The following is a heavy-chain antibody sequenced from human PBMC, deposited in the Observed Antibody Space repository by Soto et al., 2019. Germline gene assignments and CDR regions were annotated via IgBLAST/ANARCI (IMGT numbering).Heavy chain of an antibody. CDR3: VKGEYYYDGSAYYLFDY. D-gene: IGHD3-22*01. J-gene: IGHJ4*02. Sequence: GGSLRLSCAASGFTFSSHWMHWVRQDPGKGLLWVARINGDASSLMYADSVKGRFTISRDNAKNTLHLQMNSLRADDTAVYYCVKGEYYYDGSAYYLFDYWGQGSMVTVSS. V-gene: IGHV3-74*03. CDR2: INGDASSL. CDR1: GFTFSSHW.